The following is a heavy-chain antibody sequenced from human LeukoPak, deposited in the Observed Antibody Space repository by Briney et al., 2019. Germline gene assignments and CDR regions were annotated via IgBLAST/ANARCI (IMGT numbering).Heavy chain of an antibody. J-gene: IGHJ6*03. CDR2: ISSSSSTI. CDR1: GLTFSSYS. Sequence: GGSLRLSCAASGLTFSSYSMNWVRQAPGKGLEWVSYISSSSSTIYYADSVKSRFTISRDNAKNSLYLHMNSLRAEDTAVYYCARGRYYMDVWGKGTTVTVSS. CDR3: ARGRYYMDV. V-gene: IGHV3-48*01.